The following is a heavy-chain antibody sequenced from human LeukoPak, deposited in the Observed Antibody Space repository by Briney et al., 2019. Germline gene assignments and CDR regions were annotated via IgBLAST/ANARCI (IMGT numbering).Heavy chain of an antibody. D-gene: IGHD3-10*01. Sequence: GSLRLSCAASGFTFSSYAMSWVRQAPGKGLEWVSAITGSGGSPYYADSVKGRFTISRDNSKTTLYLQMNSLRAEDTAVYYCARGEGTGKGLRFWGQGTLVTVSS. CDR3: ARGEGTGKGLRF. V-gene: IGHV3-23*01. CDR1: GFTFSSYA. J-gene: IGHJ4*02. CDR2: ITGSGGSP.